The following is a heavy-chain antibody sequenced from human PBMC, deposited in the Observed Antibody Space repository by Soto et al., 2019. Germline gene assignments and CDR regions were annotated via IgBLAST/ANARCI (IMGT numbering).Heavy chain of an antibody. J-gene: IGHJ6*02. CDR2: IDPGDSYT. CDR1: GYSFTSYW. D-gene: IGHD3-16*01. Sequence: PGESLKISCKGSGYSFTSYWISWVRQRAGRGLGWMGRIDPGDSYTNYSPSFQGHVTISADKSISTAYLQWSSLKASETAMYYCARKGMITRPKYGMEVWGQGTTVTVSS. V-gene: IGHV5-10-1*01. CDR3: ARKGMITRPKYGMEV.